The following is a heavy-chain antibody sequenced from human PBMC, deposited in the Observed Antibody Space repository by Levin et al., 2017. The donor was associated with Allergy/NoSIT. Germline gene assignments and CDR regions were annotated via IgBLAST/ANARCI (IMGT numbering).Heavy chain of an antibody. Sequence: KVSCKGSGYSFTNNWIDWVRQMPGKGLEWMGIIFPGDSDTRYSPSFQGQVTISADKSISTAYLQWSSLEATDTAMYYCARTSAAGALYYFDYWGQGTLVTVSS. CDR2: IFPGDSDT. V-gene: IGHV5-51*01. J-gene: IGHJ4*02. CDR1: GYSFTNNW. CDR3: ARTSAAGALYYFDY. D-gene: IGHD6-13*01.